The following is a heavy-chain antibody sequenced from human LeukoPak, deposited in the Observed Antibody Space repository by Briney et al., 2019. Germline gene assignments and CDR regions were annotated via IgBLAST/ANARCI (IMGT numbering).Heavy chain of an antibody. J-gene: IGHJ6*02. V-gene: IGHV4-4*02. D-gene: IGHD2-15*01. CDR3: ARDEERLGYCSGGSCFTGARYGMDV. Sequence: SGTLSLTCAVSGXSISSSNGWSWVRQPPGKVLEWIGEIYHSGSTNYNPSLKSRVTISVDKSKNQFSLKLSSVTAADTAVYYCARDEERLGYCSGGSCFTGARYGMDVWGQGTTVTVSS. CDR1: GXSISSSNG. CDR2: IYHSGST.